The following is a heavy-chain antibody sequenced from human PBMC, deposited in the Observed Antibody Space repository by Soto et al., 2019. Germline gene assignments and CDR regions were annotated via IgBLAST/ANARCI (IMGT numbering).Heavy chain of an antibody. V-gene: IGHV4-34*01. Sequence: PSETMSVTCAVDGGSFSGYYWSWVRQKPGKGLEWIGEINHSGSTNYNPSLKSRVTISVDTSKNQFSLKLSSVTAADTAVYYCARGSRDIVLMVYAPFDYWGQGTLVTVSS. CDR2: INHSGST. D-gene: IGHD2-8*01. J-gene: IGHJ4*02. CDR1: GGSFSGYY. CDR3: ARGSRDIVLMVYAPFDY.